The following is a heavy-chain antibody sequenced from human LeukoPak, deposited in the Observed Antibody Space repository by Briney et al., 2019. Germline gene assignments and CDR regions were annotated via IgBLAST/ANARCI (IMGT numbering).Heavy chain of an antibody. CDR1: GGSASGGDYY. D-gene: IGHD4-17*01. CDR3: VREGGHYDDPDH. Sequence: SQTLSLTCSVSGGSASGGDYYSSWIRHPPGNGLEWIGHIYDIGHTHYKPSLESRVTIAVDTSNNQFSLKLTSVTVADTAVYYCVREGGHYDDPDHWGQGTLVTVSS. J-gene: IGHJ4*02. CDR2: IYDIGHT. V-gene: IGHV4-30-4*01.